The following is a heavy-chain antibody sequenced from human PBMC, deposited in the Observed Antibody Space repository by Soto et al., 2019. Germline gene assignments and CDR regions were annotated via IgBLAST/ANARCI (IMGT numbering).Heavy chain of an antibody. CDR1: GFTFSSYG. CDR2: ISYDGSNK. V-gene: IGHV3-30*03. D-gene: IGHD2-15*01. CDR3: ATELLVVVVAASEPNTFDY. J-gene: IGHJ4*02. Sequence: QYGGSLRLSCAASGFTFSSYGMHWVRQAPGKGLEWVAVISYDGSNKYYADSVKGRFTISRDNSKNTLYLQMNSLRAEDTAVYYCATELLVVVVAASEPNTFDYWGQGTLVTVSS.